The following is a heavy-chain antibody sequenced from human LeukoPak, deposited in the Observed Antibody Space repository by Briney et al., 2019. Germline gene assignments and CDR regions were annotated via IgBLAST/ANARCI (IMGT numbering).Heavy chain of an antibody. CDR2: ISSSSSYI. J-gene: IGHJ4*02. Sequence: PGGSLRLSCAASGVTFSSYSMNWVRQAPGKGLEWVSSISSSSSYIYYADSVKGRFTISRDNAKNSLYLQMNSLRAEDTAVYYCARDGDSGYDSLDLLDYWGQGTLVTVSS. V-gene: IGHV3-21*01. D-gene: IGHD5-12*01. CDR3: ARDGDSGYDSLDLLDY. CDR1: GVTFSSYS.